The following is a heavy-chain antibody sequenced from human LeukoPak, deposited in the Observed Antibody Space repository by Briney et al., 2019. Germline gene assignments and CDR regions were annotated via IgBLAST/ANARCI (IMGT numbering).Heavy chain of an antibody. Sequence: SGPTLVPLTQTLTLTCTFSGFSLSTSGICVSWIRQPPSKAPEWLARNEWDDDKYYSTSLKTTLTISKDTSKNQVVLTMTNMDPVDTATYYCARMAYRLGDFDYWGQGTLVTVSS. CDR2: NEWDDDK. CDR3: ARMAYRLGDFDY. V-gene: IGHV2-70*11. CDR1: GFSLSTSGIC. J-gene: IGHJ4*02. D-gene: IGHD1-26*01.